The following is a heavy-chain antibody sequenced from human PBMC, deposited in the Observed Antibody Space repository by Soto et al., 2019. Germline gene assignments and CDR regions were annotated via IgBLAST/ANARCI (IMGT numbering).Heavy chain of an antibody. V-gene: IGHV1-69*01. CDR3: AGSFAAVAGPFDL. CDR1: GGTFSSYS. CDR2: IIPIFGTA. J-gene: IGHJ2*01. Sequence: SVKVSCKASGGTFSSYSISWVRQAPGQGLGWMGGIIPIFGTANYAQKFQGRVTITADESTSTAYMELSSLRSEDTAVYYCAGSFAAVAGPFDLWGRGTLVTVSS. D-gene: IGHD6-19*01.